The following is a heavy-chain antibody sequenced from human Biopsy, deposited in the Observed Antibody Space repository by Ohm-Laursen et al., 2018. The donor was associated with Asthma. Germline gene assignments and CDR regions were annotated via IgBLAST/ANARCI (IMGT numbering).Heavy chain of an antibody. Sequence: ASVKVSCKTSGYTFNSAGITWGRQAPGQGLEWMGWISAYNGNTKVAQKLQDRVTMITDTSTSTAYMELRSLRSDDTAVYFCARAVDYSHYYGIDVWGQGTTVTVS. D-gene: IGHD3-10*01. CDR3: ARAVDYSHYYGIDV. CDR2: ISAYNGNT. J-gene: IGHJ6*02. CDR1: GYTFNSAG. V-gene: IGHV1-18*01.